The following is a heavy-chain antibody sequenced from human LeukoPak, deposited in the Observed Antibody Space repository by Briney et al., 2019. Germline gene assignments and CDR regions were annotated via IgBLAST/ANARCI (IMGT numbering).Heavy chain of an antibody. V-gene: IGHV4-59*01. CDR1: GGSISSYY. J-gene: IGHJ5*02. Sequence: SETLSLTCTVSGGSISSYYWSWIRQPPGKGLEWIGYIYYSGSTNYNPSLKSRVTISVDTSKNQFSLKLSSVTAADTAVYYCASGGYYYDSSGYPVGNWFDPWGQGTLVSVSP. CDR3: ASGGYYYDSSGYPVGNWFDP. CDR2: IYYSGST. D-gene: IGHD3-22*01.